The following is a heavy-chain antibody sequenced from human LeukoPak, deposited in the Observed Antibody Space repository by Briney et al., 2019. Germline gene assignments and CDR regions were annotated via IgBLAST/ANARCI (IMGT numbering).Heavy chain of an antibody. J-gene: IGHJ4*02. CDR2: IYPGDSDT. CDR1: GYSFTGYW. CDR3: ARQEVVAATPESSAFDY. D-gene: IGHD2-15*01. Sequence: GESLKISCKGSGYSFTGYWIGWVRQMPGKGLEWMGIIYPGDSDTRYSPSFQGQVTISADKSISTAYLQWSSLKASDTAMYYCARQEVVAATPESSAFDYWGQGTLVTVSS. V-gene: IGHV5-51*01.